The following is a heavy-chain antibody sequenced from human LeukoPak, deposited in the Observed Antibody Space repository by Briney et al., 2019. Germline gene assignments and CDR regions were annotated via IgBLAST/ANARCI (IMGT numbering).Heavy chain of an antibody. J-gene: IGHJ2*01. CDR2: ISGSGGST. V-gene: IGHV3-23*01. CDR1: GFTFSSYA. CDR3: AKLETGGGGSGFFDL. D-gene: IGHD3-16*01. Sequence: GGSLRLSCAASGFTFSSYAMSWVRQAPGKGLEWVSTISGSGGSTYYADSVKGRFTISRDNSKNTLYLQMNSLRAEDTAVYYCAKLETGGGGSGFFDLWGRGTLVTVSS.